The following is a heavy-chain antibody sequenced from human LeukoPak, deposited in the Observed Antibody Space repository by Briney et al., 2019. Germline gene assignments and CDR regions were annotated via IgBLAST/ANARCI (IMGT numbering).Heavy chain of an antibody. V-gene: IGHV3-23*01. CDR2: ISGSGGDT. CDR1: GFTFNNYA. CDR3: AKGGGYVSFDY. J-gene: IGHJ4*02. Sequence: GGSLRLSCAASGFTFNNYAMSWVRQAPGKGLEWVSTISGSGGDTFKADSVKGRFTISRDNSKNTLYLQMNSLRAEDTAVYYCAKGGGYVSFDYWGQGTLVTVSS. D-gene: IGHD1-26*01.